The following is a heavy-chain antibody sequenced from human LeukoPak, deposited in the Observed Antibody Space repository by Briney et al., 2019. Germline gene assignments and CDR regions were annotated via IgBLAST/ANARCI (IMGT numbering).Heavy chain of an antibody. D-gene: IGHD3-16*01. CDR1: GDSISTSRYA. Sequence: SETLSLTCTVSGDSISTSRYAWGWIRQSPGKGLEWIGTIYNSGSTNLDPSLKTRVTMSVDASKNHFSLNLNSVTAADTALYFCARVALTGEGGRGYFNLWGRGNLVSVSS. J-gene: IGHJ2*01. V-gene: IGHV4-39*02. CDR2: IYNSGST. CDR3: ARVALTGEGGRGYFNL.